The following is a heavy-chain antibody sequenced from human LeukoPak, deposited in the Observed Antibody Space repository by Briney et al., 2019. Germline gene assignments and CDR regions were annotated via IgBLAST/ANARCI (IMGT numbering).Heavy chain of an antibody. V-gene: IGHV3-21*01. CDR3: ATYGTNWGYYFDS. D-gene: IGHD7-27*01. CDR1: GFTFSTYS. Sequence: GGSLRLSCAASGFTFSTYSMNWVHQAPGKGLEWVSSISSDSNHIYYADSVQGRFTISRENAKKSLYLQMNSLRAEDTAVYYCATYGTNWGYYFDSWGQGTLVTVSS. CDR2: ISSDSNHI. J-gene: IGHJ4*02.